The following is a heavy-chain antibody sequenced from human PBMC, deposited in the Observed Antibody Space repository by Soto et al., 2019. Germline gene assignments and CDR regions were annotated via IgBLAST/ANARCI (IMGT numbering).Heavy chain of an antibody. CDR1: GFTFTRYS. CDR2: ISSTTSYI. CDR3: ARESEDLTSNFDD. V-gene: IGHV3-21*06. Sequence: EVQLVESGGGLVKPGGSLRLSCAASGFTFTRYSMNWVRQAPGKGIEWVSPISSTTSYIYYGDSMKGRFTISRDNAKNSLYLEMNSLRAEDTAVYYCARESEDLTSNFDDWCQGALVTVSS. J-gene: IGHJ4*02.